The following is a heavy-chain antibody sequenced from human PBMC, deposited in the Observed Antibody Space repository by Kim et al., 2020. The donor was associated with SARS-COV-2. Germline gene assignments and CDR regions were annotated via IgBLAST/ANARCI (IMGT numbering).Heavy chain of an antibody. CDR3: ARVRVVATVLYYYYGMDV. Sequence: KGRFTISRDNAKNSLYLQMNSLRAEDTAVYYCARVRVVATVLYYYYGMDVWGQGTTVTVSS. V-gene: IGHV3-11*06. D-gene: IGHD2-15*01. J-gene: IGHJ6*02.